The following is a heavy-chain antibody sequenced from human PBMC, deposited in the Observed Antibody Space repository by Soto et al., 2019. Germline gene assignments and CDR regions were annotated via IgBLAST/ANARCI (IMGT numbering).Heavy chain of an antibody. CDR2: IYHSGST. V-gene: IGHV4-4*02. J-gene: IGHJ4*02. CDR1: GGSIRSNNW. Sequence: QVQLQESGPGLVKPSGTLSLTCAVSGGSIRSNNWWSWVRQPPGKGLEWIGEIYHSGSTNYNPSLKRRVTISVDESKNQFSLKLSSVTAADTAVYYCARDRRGSGSYSFDYWGQGTLVTVSS. CDR3: ARDRRGSGSYSFDY. D-gene: IGHD3-10*01.